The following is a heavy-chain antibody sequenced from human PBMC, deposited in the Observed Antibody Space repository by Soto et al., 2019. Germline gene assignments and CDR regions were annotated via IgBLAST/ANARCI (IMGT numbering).Heavy chain of an antibody. Sequence: PGGSLRLSCAASGFTFSDYGMSWVRQAPGKGLEWVSVIGGSGGSTYYADSAKGRFTISRDNSKNTLYLQMNSLRAEDTAVYYCAKGERNSSGYDYWGQGTRVTVSS. D-gene: IGHD3-22*01. CDR3: AKGERNSSGYDY. J-gene: IGHJ4*02. V-gene: IGHV3-23*01. CDR2: IGGSGGST. CDR1: GFTFSDYG.